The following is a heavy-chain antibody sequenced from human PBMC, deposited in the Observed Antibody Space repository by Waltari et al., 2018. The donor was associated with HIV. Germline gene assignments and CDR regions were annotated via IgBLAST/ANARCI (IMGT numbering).Heavy chain of an antibody. Sequence: EVQLVESGGGLVQPGGYLRLSCAASGFTFSSSWMHWVRHSPGKGRGWVSRMNRDDSSTSYADSVKGRFTISRDNAKNTLYLQMNSLRADDTAVYYCARARGGSYYYAFDIWGQGTLVSVSS. CDR3: ARARGGSYYYAFDI. D-gene: IGHD1-26*01. CDR2: MNRDDSST. J-gene: IGHJ3*02. V-gene: IGHV3-74*01. CDR1: GFTFSSSW.